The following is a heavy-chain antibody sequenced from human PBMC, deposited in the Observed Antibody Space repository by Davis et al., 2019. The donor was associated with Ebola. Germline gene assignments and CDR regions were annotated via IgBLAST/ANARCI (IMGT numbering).Heavy chain of an antibody. V-gene: IGHV3-13*01. CDR3: AKGGARYFYHYYGMDV. CDR1: GFTFSSYD. D-gene: IGHD2/OR15-2a*01. CDR2: IGTAGDT. J-gene: IGHJ6*02. Sequence: PGGSLRLSCAASGFTFSSYDMHWVRQATGKGLEWVSAIGTAGDTYYPGSVKGRFTISRENAKNSLYLQMNSLRAEDTAVYYCAKGGARYFYHYYGMDVWGQGTTVTVSS.